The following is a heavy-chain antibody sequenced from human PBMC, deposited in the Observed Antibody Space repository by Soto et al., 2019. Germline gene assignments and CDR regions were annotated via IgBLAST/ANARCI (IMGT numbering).Heavy chain of an antibody. J-gene: IGHJ4*02. CDR3: ARDEWYYYDSSGYYLGY. CDR2: IIPIFGTA. CDR1: GGTFSSYA. D-gene: IGHD3-22*01. Sequence: QVQLVQSGAEVKKPGSSVKVSCKASGGTFSSYAISWVRQAPGQGLEWMGGIIPIFGTANYAQKFQGRVTITADESTSTAYMELSSLRSEDTAVYYCARDEWYYYDSSGYYLGYWGQGTLVTVSS. V-gene: IGHV1-69*01.